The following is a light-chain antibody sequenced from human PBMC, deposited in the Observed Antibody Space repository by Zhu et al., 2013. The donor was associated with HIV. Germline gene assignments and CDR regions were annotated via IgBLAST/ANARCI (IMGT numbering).Light chain of an antibody. J-gene: IGLJ1*01. CDR3: HSYDTRFSSSDV. CDR1: SSDIGSYNL. Sequence: QSALTQPASVSGSPGQSITISCTGTSSDIGSYNLVSWYQQHPGKAPKLVIYEVSERPSGVSNRFSGSKSGNTASLAITGLQPEDEADYYCHSYDTRFSSSDVFGSGTKVTVL. CDR2: EVS. V-gene: IGLV2-23*02.